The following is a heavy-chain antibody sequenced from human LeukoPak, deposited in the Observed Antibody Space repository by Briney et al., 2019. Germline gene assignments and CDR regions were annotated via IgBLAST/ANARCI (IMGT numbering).Heavy chain of an antibody. CDR3: AREQSSGSVLDY. Sequence: GGSLRLSCAASGFTFSDYYMSWIRQAPGKGLKWVSYISSNGSTIYYADSVKGRFTISRDNAKNSLYLQMDSLRAEDTAVYYCAREQSSGSVLDYWGQGTLVTVSS. CDR1: GFTFSDYY. V-gene: IGHV3-11*01. CDR2: ISSNGSTI. D-gene: IGHD3-10*01. J-gene: IGHJ4*02.